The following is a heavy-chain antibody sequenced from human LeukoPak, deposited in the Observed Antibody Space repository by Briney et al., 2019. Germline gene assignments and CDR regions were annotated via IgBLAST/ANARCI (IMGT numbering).Heavy chain of an antibody. V-gene: IGHV3-73*01. CDR3: TRRPITMVRPSYYYYYGMDV. J-gene: IGHJ6*02. CDR2: IRSKANSYAT. CDR1: GFTFSGSA. Sequence: GGSLKLSCAASGFTFSGSAMHWVRQASGKGLEWVGRIRSKANSYATAYAASVKGRFTISRDDSKNTAYLQMNSLKTEDTAVYYCTRRPITMVRPSYYYYYGMDVWGQGTTVTVSS. D-gene: IGHD3-10*01.